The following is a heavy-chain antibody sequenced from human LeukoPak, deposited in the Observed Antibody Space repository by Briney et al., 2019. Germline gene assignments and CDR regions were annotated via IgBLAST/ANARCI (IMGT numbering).Heavy chain of an antibody. CDR1: GFTFSSYW. CDR3: AREWLGNSGEGFYYYYGMDV. Sequence: GGSLRLSCAASGFTFSSYWMHWVRQAPGKGLVWVSRINSDGSSTSYADSVKGRFTISRDNAKNTLYLQMNSLRAEGTAVYYCAREWLGNSGEGFYYYYGMDVWGQGTTVTVSS. J-gene: IGHJ6*02. V-gene: IGHV3-74*01. D-gene: IGHD3-10*01. CDR2: INSDGSST.